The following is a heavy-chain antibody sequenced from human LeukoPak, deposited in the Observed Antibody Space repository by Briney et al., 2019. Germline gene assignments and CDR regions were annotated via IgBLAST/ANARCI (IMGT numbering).Heavy chain of an antibody. CDR3: ARDRYYDFWSGYYGDWFDP. J-gene: IGHJ5*02. Sequence: GGSLRLSCAASGFTFSDYDMSWVRQAPGKGLEWVSYISSSGSTIYYADSVKGRFTISRDNAKNSLYLQMNSLRAEDTAVYYCARDRYYDFWSGYYGDWFDPWGQGTLVTVSS. CDR1: GFTFSDYD. D-gene: IGHD3-3*01. CDR2: ISSSGSTI. V-gene: IGHV3-11*01.